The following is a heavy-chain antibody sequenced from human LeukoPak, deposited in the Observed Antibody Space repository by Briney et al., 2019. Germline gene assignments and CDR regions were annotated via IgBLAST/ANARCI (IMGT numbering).Heavy chain of an antibody. CDR2: IYHSGST. D-gene: IGHD3-16*01. CDR3: ARGLGYPSEFDP. V-gene: IGHV4-30-2*01. J-gene: IGHJ5*02. Sequence: MPSETLSLTCTVSGGSISSGGYYWSWIRQPPGKGLEWIGYIYHSGSTYYNPSLKSRVTISVDRSKNQFSLKLSSVTAADTAVYYCARGLGYPSEFDPWGQGTLVTVSS. CDR1: GGSISSGGYY.